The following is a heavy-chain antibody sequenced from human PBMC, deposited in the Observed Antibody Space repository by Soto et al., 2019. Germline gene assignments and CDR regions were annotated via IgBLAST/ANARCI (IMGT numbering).Heavy chain of an antibody. CDR2: INPNSGGT. D-gene: IGHD6-19*01. CDR3: ASAAVTGTAGLDF. J-gene: IGHJ4*02. V-gene: IGHV1-2*02. CDR1: GYTFSVFY. Sequence: ASVKASCKASGYTFSVFYMHWVLQSPGQGLEWMGCINPNSGGTKSAEKFQGRVTMTRDTSISTAYMELSRLTSDDTAVYYCASAAVTGTAGLDFWGQGTQVTVSS.